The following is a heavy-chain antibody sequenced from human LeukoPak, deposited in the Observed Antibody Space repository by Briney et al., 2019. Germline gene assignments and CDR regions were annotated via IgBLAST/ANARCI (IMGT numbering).Heavy chain of an antibody. V-gene: IGHV3-30*02. Sequence: GGSLRLSCAASGFTFSSYGMPWVRQAPGKGLEWVAFIRYDGSNKYYADSVKGRFTISRDNSKNTLYQQMNSLRAEDTAVYYCAKPLKTRWVPLRKHYGDNFDYWGQGTLVTVSS. D-gene: IGHD4-17*01. CDR1: GFTFSSYG. CDR2: IRYDGSNK. CDR3: AKPLKTRWVPLRKHYGDNFDY. J-gene: IGHJ4*02.